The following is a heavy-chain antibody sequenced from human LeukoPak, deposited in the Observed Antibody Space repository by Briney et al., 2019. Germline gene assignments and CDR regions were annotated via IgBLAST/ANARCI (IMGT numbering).Heavy chain of an antibody. J-gene: IGHJ4*02. CDR1: GYTFTGYY. CDR2: INPNSGGT. D-gene: IGHD3-22*01. CDR3: ARDIPTYYYDSSGYLGFDY. V-gene: IGHV1-2*02. Sequence: ASVKVSCKASGYTFTGYYMHWVRQAPGQGLEWMGWINPNSGGTNYAQKLQGRVTMTTDTSTSTAYMELRSLRSDDTAVYYCARDIPTYYYDSSGYLGFDYWGQGTLVTVSS.